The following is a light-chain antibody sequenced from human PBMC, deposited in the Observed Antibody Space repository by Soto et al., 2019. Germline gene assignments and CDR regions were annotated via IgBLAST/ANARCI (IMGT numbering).Light chain of an antibody. Sequence: DIQMTQSPSSVSASVGDRVTITCRASQSVSNWLAWYQQKPGKAPKLLIYAASTLQTGFPSRFSGSGSGTEFTLTIISLQPEDFSTSYCQHSNTFPITFGQGKRL. V-gene: IGKV1-12*01. J-gene: IGKJ5*01. CDR3: QHSNTFPIT. CDR1: QSVSNW. CDR2: AAS.